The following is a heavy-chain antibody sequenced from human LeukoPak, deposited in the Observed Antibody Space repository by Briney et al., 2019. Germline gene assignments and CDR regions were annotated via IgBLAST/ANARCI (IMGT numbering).Heavy chain of an antibody. V-gene: IGHV3-7*01. D-gene: IGHD6-13*01. J-gene: IGHJ5*01. Sequence: GGFLRLSCAASEFTFSNQWMTWVRQAPGKGLEWVANIQPDGSEKYYVGSVRGRFTISRDNARNLLYLQMNSLRSEDTAVYYCASERPSSSWYDFWGQGILVTVSS. CDR3: ASERPSSSWYDF. CDR2: IQPDGSEK. CDR1: EFTFSNQW.